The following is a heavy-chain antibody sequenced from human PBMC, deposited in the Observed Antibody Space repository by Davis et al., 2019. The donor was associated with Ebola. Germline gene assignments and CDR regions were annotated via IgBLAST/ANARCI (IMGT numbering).Heavy chain of an antibody. D-gene: IGHD2-15*01. Sequence: GESLKISCAASGFTFSSYGMHRVRQAPGKGLEWVAVIWYDGSNKYYADSVKGRFTISRDNSKNTLYLQMNSLRAEDTAVYYCARGGYCSGGSCHNWFDPWGQGTLVTVSS. CDR1: GFTFSSYG. J-gene: IGHJ5*02. V-gene: IGHV3-33*01. CDR2: IWYDGSNK. CDR3: ARGGYCSGGSCHNWFDP.